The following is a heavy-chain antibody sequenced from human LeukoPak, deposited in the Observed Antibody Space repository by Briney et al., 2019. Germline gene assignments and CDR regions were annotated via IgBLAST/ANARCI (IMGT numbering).Heavy chain of an antibody. V-gene: IGHV4-61*02. D-gene: IGHD4-11*01. CDR3: ARDTVTTNYYYMDV. J-gene: IGHJ6*03. CDR1: GGSISSGSYY. CDR2: IYTSGST. Sequence: SETLSLTCTVSGGSISSGSYYWSWIRQPAGKGLEWIGRIYTSGSTYYNPSLKSRVTISVDTSKNQFSLKLSSVTAADTAVYYCARDTVTTNYYYMDVWGKGTTVTVSS.